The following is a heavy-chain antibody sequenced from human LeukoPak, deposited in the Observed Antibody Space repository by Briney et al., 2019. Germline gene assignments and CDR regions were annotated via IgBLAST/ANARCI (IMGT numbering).Heavy chain of an antibody. CDR1: GGSISSYY. CDR3: TSYYLGRGGTGY. V-gene: IGHV4-59*01. D-gene: IGHD3-16*01. CDR2: IYYSGST. J-gene: IGHJ4*02. Sequence: SETLSLTCTVSGGSISSYYWSWIRQPPGKGLEWIGYIYYSGSTNYNPSLKSRVTISVDTSKNQFSLKLSSVTAADTAVYYCTSYYLGRGGTGYWGQGTLVTVSS.